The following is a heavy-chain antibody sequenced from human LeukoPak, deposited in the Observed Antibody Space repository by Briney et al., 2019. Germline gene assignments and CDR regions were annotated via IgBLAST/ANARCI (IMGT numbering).Heavy chain of an antibody. D-gene: IGHD4-23*01. CDR2: IYYSGST. CDR1: GGSISSTSYY. J-gene: IGHJ3*02. CDR3: ARQPLTRSRAFDI. V-gene: IGHV4-39*01. Sequence: PSETLPLTCTVSGGSISSTSYYWGWIRQPPGKGLEWIGSIYYSGSTYYNPSLKSRVTISVDTSKNQFSLKLSSVTAADTAVYYCARQPLTRSRAFDIWGQGTMVTVSS.